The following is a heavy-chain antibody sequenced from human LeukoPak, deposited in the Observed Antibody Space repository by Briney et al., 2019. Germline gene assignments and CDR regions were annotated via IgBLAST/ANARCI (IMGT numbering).Heavy chain of an antibody. CDR2: IKNAGIDT. D-gene: IGHD3-10*01. CDR3: ARGGYGHNMDV. Sequence: GGSLRLSCVGSGFMFSNYYMYWVRQAPGKGLVWVSRIKNAGIDTIYADSVKGRFTVSRDNARNTVYLQMSSLRAEDTAVYYCARGGYGHNMDVWGQGTLVFVSS. CDR1: GFMFSNYY. V-gene: IGHV3-74*01. J-gene: IGHJ4*02.